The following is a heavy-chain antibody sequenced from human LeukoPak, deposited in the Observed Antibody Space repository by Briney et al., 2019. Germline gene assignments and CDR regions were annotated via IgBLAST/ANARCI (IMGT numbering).Heavy chain of an antibody. CDR2: ISSSSSHI. Sequence: GGSLRLSCAASGFTFSSYAMNWVRQAPGKGLEWVSSISSSSSHIYYADSVKGRFTISRDNAKNSLYLQMNSLRAEDTAVYYCGREGGEYGSDYWGQGTQVTVSS. D-gene: IGHD3-10*01. J-gene: IGHJ4*02. V-gene: IGHV3-21*01. CDR1: GFTFSSYA. CDR3: GREGGEYGSDY.